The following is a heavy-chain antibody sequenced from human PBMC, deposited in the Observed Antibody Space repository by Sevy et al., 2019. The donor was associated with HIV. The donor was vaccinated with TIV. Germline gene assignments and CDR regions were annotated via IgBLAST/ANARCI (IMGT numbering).Heavy chain of an antibody. V-gene: IGHV1-3*01. CDR3: ARDQTAAHNGLDY. Sequence: ASVKVSCKASGYTFTNYALHWVRQAPGQSLEWMGWINVGNGNTRYSQKFQDRFTITRGTSASTAYMELNSLTSEDTAVYYCARDQTAAHNGLDYWGQGTLVTVSS. CDR1: GYTFTNYA. J-gene: IGHJ4*02. CDR2: INVGNGNT. D-gene: IGHD2-8*01.